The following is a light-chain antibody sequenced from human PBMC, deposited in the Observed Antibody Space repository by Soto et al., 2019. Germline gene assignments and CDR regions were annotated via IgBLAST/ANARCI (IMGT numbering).Light chain of an antibody. CDR3: QQYHSPPLT. J-gene: IGKJ1*01. CDR1: QNIRSNY. V-gene: IGKV3-20*01. CDR2: GAM. Sequence: DIVLTQSPGTLSLSPGQRATLSCRASQNIRSNYVAWFQQKPGQAPRLLIYGAMNSATGIPDRFSGSGSGTEFTLTISSLEPEDFVVYYCQQYHSPPLTFGQGTKVDIK.